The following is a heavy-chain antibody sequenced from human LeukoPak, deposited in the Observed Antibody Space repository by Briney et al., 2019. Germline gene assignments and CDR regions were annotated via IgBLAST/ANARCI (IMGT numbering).Heavy chain of an antibody. J-gene: IGHJ4*02. V-gene: IGHV4-34*01. D-gene: IGHD3-10*01. CDR2: INHSGST. CDR3: ARRGFYGSGSYRGIIDH. Sequence: SETLSLTCAVYDGSFSGYYWSWIRRPPGKGLEWIGEINHSGSTNYNPSLKSRVTISVDTSKNQFSLKLSSVTAADTAVYYCARRGFYGSGSYRGIIDHWGQGTLVTVSS. CDR1: DGSFSGYY.